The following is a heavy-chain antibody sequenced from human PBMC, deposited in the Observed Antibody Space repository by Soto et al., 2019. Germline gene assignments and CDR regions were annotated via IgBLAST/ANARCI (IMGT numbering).Heavy chain of an antibody. CDR3: AREGNRLGFFDY. J-gene: IGHJ4*02. V-gene: IGHV4-30-4*01. CDR1: GGSISSGDYY. CDR2: IYYSGST. Sequence: SETLSLTCTVSGGSISSGDYYWSWIRQPPGKGLEWIGYIYYSGSTYYNPSLKSRVTISVDTSKNQFSLKLSSVTAADTAVYYCAREGNRLGFFDYWGQGTLVTVSS. D-gene: IGHD3-3*01.